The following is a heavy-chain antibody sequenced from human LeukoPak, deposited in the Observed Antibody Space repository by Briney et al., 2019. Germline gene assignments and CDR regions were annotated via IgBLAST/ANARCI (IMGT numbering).Heavy chain of an antibody. CDR2: INPNSGGT. Sequence: ASVKVSCKASGYTFTGYYMHWVRQAPGQGLEWMGWINPNSGGTNYAQKFQGRVTMTRDTSISTAYMELSRLRSDDTAVYYCARGYCTNGVCHLALNFDYWGQGTLVTVSS. CDR1: GYTFTGYY. J-gene: IGHJ4*02. CDR3: ARGYCTNGVCHLALNFDY. V-gene: IGHV1-2*02. D-gene: IGHD2-8*01.